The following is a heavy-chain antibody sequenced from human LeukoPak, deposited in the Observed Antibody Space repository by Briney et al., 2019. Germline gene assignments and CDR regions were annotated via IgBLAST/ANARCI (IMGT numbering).Heavy chain of an antibody. D-gene: IGHD6-13*01. Sequence: GGSLRLSCAASGFTFSSYAMHWVRQAPGKGLEWVAVISYDGSNKYYADSVKGRFTISRDNSKNTLYLQMNSLRAEDTAVYYCARNFYSSSHIQHWGQGTLVTVSS. J-gene: IGHJ1*01. V-gene: IGHV3-30-3*01. CDR3: ARNFYSSSHIQH. CDR1: GFTFSSYA. CDR2: ISYDGSNK.